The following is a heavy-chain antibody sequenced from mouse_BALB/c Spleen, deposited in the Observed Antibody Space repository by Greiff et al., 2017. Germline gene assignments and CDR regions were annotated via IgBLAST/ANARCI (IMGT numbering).Heavy chain of an antibody. J-gene: IGHJ3*01. V-gene: IGHV1-63*02. CDR3: ARSYYYGSSYWFAY. Sequence: QVQLKQSGAELVRPGTSVKISCKASGYTFTNYWLGWVKQRPGHGLEWIGDIYPGGGYTNYNEKFKGKATLTADTSSSTAYMQLSSLTSEDSAVYFCARSYYYGSSYWFAYWGQGTLVTVSA. CDR1: GYTFTNYW. D-gene: IGHD1-1*01. CDR2: IYPGGGYT.